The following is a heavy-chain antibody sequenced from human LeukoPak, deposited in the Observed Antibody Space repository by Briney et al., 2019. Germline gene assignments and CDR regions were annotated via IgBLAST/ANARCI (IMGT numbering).Heavy chain of an antibody. CDR1: GFTFSSYE. Sequence: GSLRLSCAASGFTFSSYEMNWVRQAPGKGLEWVSYISSSGSSIYYADSVKGRFTISRDNAKNSLYLKMNSLRAEDTAVYYCARVLGYYDSSTYYSPWAFDIWGQGTMVTVSS. J-gene: IGHJ3*02. V-gene: IGHV3-48*03. CDR2: ISSSGSSI. CDR3: ARVLGYYDSSTYYSPWAFDI. D-gene: IGHD3-22*01.